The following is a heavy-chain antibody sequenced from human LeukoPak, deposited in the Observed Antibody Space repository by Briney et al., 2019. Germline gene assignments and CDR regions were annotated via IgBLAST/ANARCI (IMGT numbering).Heavy chain of an antibody. Sequence: GGSLRLSCAASGFTFTNYAMTGVRQASGKGLEWVSAISGSGISTKYADSVTGRFTISRDNSKDTLYLQLSSLRAEDTAIYYCAKGRGSYLFDHWGQGTLVTVCS. J-gene: IGHJ4*02. D-gene: IGHD1-26*01. CDR3: AKGRGSYLFDH. CDR1: GFTFTNYA. V-gene: IGHV3-23*01. CDR2: ISGSGIST.